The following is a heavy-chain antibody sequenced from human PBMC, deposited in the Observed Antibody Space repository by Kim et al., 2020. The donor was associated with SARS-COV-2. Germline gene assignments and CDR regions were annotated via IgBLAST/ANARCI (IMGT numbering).Heavy chain of an antibody. CDR3: ARDRANWAMIYYYGMDV. Sequence: VKGRFTISRDKAKNSLYLQMNSLRAEDTAVYYCARDRANWAMIYYYGMDVWGQGTTVTVSS. V-gene: IGHV3-11*06. J-gene: IGHJ6*02. D-gene: IGHD7-27*01.